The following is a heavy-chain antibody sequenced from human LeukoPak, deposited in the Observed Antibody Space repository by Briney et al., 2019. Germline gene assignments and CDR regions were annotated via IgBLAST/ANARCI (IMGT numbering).Heavy chain of an antibody. CDR2: IYPADSDT. J-gene: IGHJ4*02. CDR3: ARGSGSYEQQYFDY. D-gene: IGHD1-26*01. V-gene: IGHV5-51*01. Sequence: IIYPADSDTRYSPSFQGQVTISADKSISTAYLQWSSLKASDTAMYYCARGSGSYEQQYFDYWGQGTLVTVSS.